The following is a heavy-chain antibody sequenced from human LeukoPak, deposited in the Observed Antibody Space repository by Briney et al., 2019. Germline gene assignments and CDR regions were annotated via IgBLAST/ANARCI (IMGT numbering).Heavy chain of an antibody. Sequence: GGSLRLSCAASGFTFDDYAMHWVRQAPGKGLEWVSGISWNSGSIGYADSVKGRFTISRDNSKNTLYLQMNSLRAEDTAVYYCARDVSSGYSYFDYWGQGTLVTVSS. D-gene: IGHD6-19*01. J-gene: IGHJ4*02. CDR3: ARDVSSGYSYFDY. CDR2: ISWNSGSI. CDR1: GFTFDDYA. V-gene: IGHV3-9*01.